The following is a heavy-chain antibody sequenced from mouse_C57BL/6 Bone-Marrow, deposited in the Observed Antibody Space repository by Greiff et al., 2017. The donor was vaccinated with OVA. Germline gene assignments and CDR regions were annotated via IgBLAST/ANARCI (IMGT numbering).Heavy chain of an antibody. CDR2: INPSSGYP. V-gene: IGHV1-4*01. CDR3: AREDGNWFAY. D-gene: IGHD2-1*01. J-gene: IGHJ3*01. Sequence: QVQLQQSGAELARPGASVKMSCKASGYTFTSYTMHWVKQRPGQGLEWIGYINPSSGYPKYNQKFKDKATLTADKSSSTAYMQLISLTSEDSAVYYGAREDGNWFAYWGQGTLVTVSA. CDR1: GYTFTSYT.